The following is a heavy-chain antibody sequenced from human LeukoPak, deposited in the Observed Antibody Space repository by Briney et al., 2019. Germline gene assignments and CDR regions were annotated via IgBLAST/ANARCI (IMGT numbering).Heavy chain of an antibody. CDR1: GGSISSSSYY. Sequence: PSETLSLTCTVSGGSISSSSYYWGWIRQPPGKGLEWIGSIYYSGSTYYNPSLKSRVTISVDTSKNQFSLKLSSVTAADTAVYYCARPGFGCSSTSCRGYFQHWGQGTLVTVSS. CDR2: IYYSGST. CDR3: ARPGFGCSSTSCRGYFQH. J-gene: IGHJ1*01. V-gene: IGHV4-39*01. D-gene: IGHD2-2*01.